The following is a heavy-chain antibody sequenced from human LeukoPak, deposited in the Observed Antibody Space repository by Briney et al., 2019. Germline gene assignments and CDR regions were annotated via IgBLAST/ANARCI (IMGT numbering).Heavy chain of an antibody. D-gene: IGHD4-23*01. CDR2: IYYSGST. Sequence: ASETLSLTCTVSGGSISSYYWSWIRQPPGKGLEWIGYIYYSGSTNYNPSLKSRVTISLDTAKNQFSLKVTSVTAADTAIYYCARVFDYGGDIDAFDIWGQGTVVTVSS. CDR3: ARVFDYGGDIDAFDI. CDR1: GGSISSYY. V-gene: IGHV4-59*12. J-gene: IGHJ3*02.